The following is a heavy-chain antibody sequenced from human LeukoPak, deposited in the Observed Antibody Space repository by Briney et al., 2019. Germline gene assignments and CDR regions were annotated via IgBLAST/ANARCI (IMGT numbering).Heavy chain of an antibody. CDR3: GRGTGATDY. V-gene: IGHV3-20*04. D-gene: IGHD1-7*01. CDR2: INWNGAST. J-gene: IGHJ4*02. CDR1: GFTFDDYG. Sequence: GGSLRLSCAGSGFTFDDYGMSWVRQTPGKGLEWVCGINWNGASTDCADSVKGRFTISRDNAKNSLYLQMNSLRAEDTALYYCGRGTGATDYWGQGTLVTVSS.